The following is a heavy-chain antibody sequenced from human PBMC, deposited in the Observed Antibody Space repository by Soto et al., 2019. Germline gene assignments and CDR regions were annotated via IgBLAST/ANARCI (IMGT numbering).Heavy chain of an antibody. CDR3: AKHQYSISSRGYYYFYGMDV. V-gene: IGHV3-23*01. J-gene: IGHJ6*02. CDR1: GFTFSSYD. Sequence: GGSLRLSCAASGFTFSSYDMSWVRQAPGKGLEWVSAISGSGSSTYYADSVKGRFTITRDNSKDTLYLQMNSLRAEDTAVYYCAKHQYSISSRGYYYFYGMDVWGQGTTVTVSS. D-gene: IGHD6-6*01. CDR2: ISGSGSST.